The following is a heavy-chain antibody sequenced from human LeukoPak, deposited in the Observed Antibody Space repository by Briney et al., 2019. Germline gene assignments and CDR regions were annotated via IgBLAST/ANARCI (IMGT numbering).Heavy chain of an antibody. Sequence: EGSLRLSCAASGFXVSSNYISWVRQAPGKGLEWVSAIYSGGGTYYADSVKGRFTISRDNSKNTLFLQMNSLRAEDTAVYYCARELTTFYYDISGYYGHAFDIWGQGTMVTVSS. CDR1: GFXVSSNY. CDR2: IYSGGGT. V-gene: IGHV3-66*01. CDR3: ARELTTFYYDISGYYGHAFDI. J-gene: IGHJ3*02. D-gene: IGHD3-22*01.